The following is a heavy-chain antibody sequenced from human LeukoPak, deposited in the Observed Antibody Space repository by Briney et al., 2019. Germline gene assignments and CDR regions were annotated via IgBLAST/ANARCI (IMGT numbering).Heavy chain of an antibody. CDR3: ARGRIAAAGTAWFDP. Sequence: ASVKVSCKASGYTFTSYGISWVRQAPGQGLEWMGWISAYNGNTNYAQKIQGRVTMTTDTSTSTAYMELRSLRSDDTAVYYCARGRIAAAGTAWFDPWGQGTLVTVSS. D-gene: IGHD6-13*01. CDR2: ISAYNGNT. V-gene: IGHV1-18*01. CDR1: GYTFTSYG. J-gene: IGHJ5*02.